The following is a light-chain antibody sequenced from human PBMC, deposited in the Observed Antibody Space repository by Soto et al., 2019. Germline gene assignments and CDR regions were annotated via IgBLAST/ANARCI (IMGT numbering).Light chain of an antibody. CDR3: QQYDNWPPL. CDR1: QSVRSK. CDR2: GAS. J-gene: IGKJ5*01. V-gene: IGKV3-15*01. Sequence: EIVMTQSPGTLSVSPGERATLSCRATQSVRSKLAWYQQKPGQAPRLLIYGASTRATGIPGRFSGSGSGTDFTLTISSLHSEDFAVYYCQQYDNWPPLFGQGTRLEIK.